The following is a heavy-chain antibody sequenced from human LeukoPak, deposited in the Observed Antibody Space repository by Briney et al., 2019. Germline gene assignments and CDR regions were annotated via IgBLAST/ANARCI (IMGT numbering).Heavy chain of an antibody. Sequence: PGGSLRLSCVFSGFTFSYYWMKWVRQAPGKGLEWVASINEDGSGKYSMDPGKDRVTISRDNAKNSLDLQINSLTVEDTAIYYCVRDDGDVWGKGTMVTVSS. CDR2: INEDGSGK. V-gene: IGHV3-7*01. CDR1: GFTFSYYW. CDR3: VRDDGDV. J-gene: IGHJ6*04.